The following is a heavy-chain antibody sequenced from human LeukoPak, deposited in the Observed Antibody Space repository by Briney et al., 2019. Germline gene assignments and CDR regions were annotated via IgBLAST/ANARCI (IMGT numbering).Heavy chain of an antibody. CDR1: GGSISSGGYY. Sequence: PSETLSLTCTVSGGSISSGGYYWSWIRQHPGKGLEWIGYIYYSGSTYYNPSLKSRVTMSLDTSNNQFSLNLNSVTAADTAVYYCARNARLPDCWGQGTLVTVSS. V-gene: IGHV4-31*03. CDR3: ARNARLPDC. D-gene: IGHD2-21*01. CDR2: IYYSGST. J-gene: IGHJ1*01.